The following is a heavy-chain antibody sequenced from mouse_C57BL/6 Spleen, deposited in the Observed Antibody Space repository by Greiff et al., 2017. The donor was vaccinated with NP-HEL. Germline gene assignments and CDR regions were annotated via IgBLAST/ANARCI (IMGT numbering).Heavy chain of an antibody. CDR3: ARGATTVPHWYFDV. CDR2: IYTNNGGN. CDR1: GYTFTHYF. Sequence: QQSGPELVKPGASVKMSCKASGYTFTHYFMHWVKQSHGKSLEWIGYIYTNNGGNGYNQKFKGTATSTVDKSSSTAYMEVRSLTSEDSAVYYGARGATTVPHWYFDVWGTGTTVTVSS. V-gene: IGHV1-34*01. J-gene: IGHJ1*03. D-gene: IGHD1-1*01.